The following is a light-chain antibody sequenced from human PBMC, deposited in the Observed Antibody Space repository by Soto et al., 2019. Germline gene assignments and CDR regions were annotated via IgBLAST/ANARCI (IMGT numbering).Light chain of an antibody. V-gene: IGKV3-20*01. J-gene: IGKJ5*01. Sequence: ENVLTQSPGTLSLSPGERATLSCRASQTVSSYLTWYQQRPGQAPRLLIYGASKRATGIPDRFSVSGSGTDFPLTISRLEPEDFALYYCQQYGTSPITFGQGTRLEIK. CDR2: GAS. CDR3: QQYGTSPIT. CDR1: QTVSSY.